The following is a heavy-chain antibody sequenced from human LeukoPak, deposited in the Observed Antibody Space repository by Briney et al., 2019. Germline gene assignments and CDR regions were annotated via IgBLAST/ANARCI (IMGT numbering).Heavy chain of an antibody. D-gene: IGHD3/OR15-3a*01. CDR1: GGSVNNGNYF. CDR3: AGLEAHRPLDY. J-gene: IGHJ4*02. CDR2: IYDSGRI. Sequence: SETLSLTCTVSGGSVNNGNYFWNWIRQPPGKGLEWIGYIYDSGRINYNPSLKSRVSILVDTSKNQFSLKLYSVIAADTAVYYCAGLEAHRPLDYWGQGAPVTVSS. V-gene: IGHV4-61*01.